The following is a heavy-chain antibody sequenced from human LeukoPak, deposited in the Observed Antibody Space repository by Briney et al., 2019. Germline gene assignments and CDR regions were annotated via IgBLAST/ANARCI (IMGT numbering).Heavy chain of an antibody. CDR1: GGTFISFA. CDR3: ARDSCSSTSCPNLYYYYGMDV. V-gene: IGHV1-69*04. D-gene: IGHD2-2*01. Sequence: ASVKVSCKASGGTFISFAISWVRQAPGQGLEWMGRIIPILGIANNAQKFQGRVTITADKSTSTAYMELSSLRSEDTAVYYCARDSCSSTSCPNLYYYYGMDVWGQGTTVTVSS. J-gene: IGHJ6*02. CDR2: IIPILGIA.